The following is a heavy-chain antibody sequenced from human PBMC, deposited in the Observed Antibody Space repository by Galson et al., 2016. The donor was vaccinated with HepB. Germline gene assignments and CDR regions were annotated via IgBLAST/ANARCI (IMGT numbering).Heavy chain of an antibody. CDR3: ARQGDGEGLGLDY. CDR1: GGSISSTSYY. D-gene: IGHD3-10*01. J-gene: IGHJ4*02. Sequence: DTLSLTCTVSGGSISSTSYYWGWIRQPPGKGLEWIGSIYFSGSTYFNPSPQRRVTISVDTSKNQFPLKMSAVTATDTAVYYCARQGDGEGLGLDYWGQGTLVTVSS. V-gene: IGHV4-39*01. CDR2: IYFSGST.